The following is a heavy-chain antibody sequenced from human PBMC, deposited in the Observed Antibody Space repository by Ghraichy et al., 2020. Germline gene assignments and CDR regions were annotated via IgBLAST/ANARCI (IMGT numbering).Heavy chain of an antibody. CDR3: AREYYGSGSYGWFDP. CDR1: GGSFSGYY. D-gene: IGHD3-10*01. CDR2: INHSGST. J-gene: IGHJ5*02. Sequence: SETLSLTCAVYGGSFSGYYWSWIRQPPGKGLEWIGEINHSGSTNYNPSLKSRVTISVDTSKNQFSLKLSSVTAADTAVYYCAREYYGSGSYGWFDPWGQGTLVTVSS. V-gene: IGHV4-34*01.